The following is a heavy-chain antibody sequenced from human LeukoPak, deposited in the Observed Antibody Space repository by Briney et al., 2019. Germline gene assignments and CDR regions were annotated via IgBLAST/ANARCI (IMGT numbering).Heavy chain of an antibody. V-gene: IGHV4-39*01. Sequence: SETLPLTCTVSGGSISSGDYYWGWIRQPPGKGLEWIGSIYYSGSTYYNPSLKSRVTISVDTSKNQFSLKLSSVTAADTAVYYCARITNSGLYYFDYWGQGTLVTVSS. CDR2: IYYSGST. CDR1: GGSISSGDYY. CDR3: ARITNSGLYYFDY. D-gene: IGHD5-12*01. J-gene: IGHJ4*02.